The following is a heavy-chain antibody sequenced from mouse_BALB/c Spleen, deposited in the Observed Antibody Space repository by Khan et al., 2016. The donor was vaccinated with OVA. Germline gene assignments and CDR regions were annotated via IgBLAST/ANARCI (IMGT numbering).Heavy chain of an antibody. D-gene: IGHD2-10*01. V-gene: IGHV5-9*02. CDR3: ARPSYYGNPWFAY. Sequence: EVELVESGGGLVKPGGSLKLSCAASGFAFISYDMSWVRQTPERRLEWVATISSGGSYSYYPDSVKGRFTISRDIARNTLYLQMSSLRSEDTAFYCGARPSYYGNPWFAYWGQGTLVTVSA. J-gene: IGHJ3*01. CDR1: GFAFISYD. CDR2: ISSGGSYS.